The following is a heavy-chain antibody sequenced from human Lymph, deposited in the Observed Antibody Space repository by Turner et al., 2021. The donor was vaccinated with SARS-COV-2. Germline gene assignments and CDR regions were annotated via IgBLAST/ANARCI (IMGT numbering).Heavy chain of an antibody. CDR3: ARDSSGSGTLDY. J-gene: IGHJ4*02. V-gene: IGHV3-30-3*01. CDR1: GFTFNNYP. CDR2: ISYDGSNK. D-gene: IGHD3-10*01. Sequence: QVQLVASGGGVVQPGRSLRLSCAASGFTFNNYPMHWVRQAPGKGLEWVAVISYDGSNKYYEDSVKGRFTISRDKSKNTLYLQMNSLRAEDTAVYYCARDSSGSGTLDYWGQGTLVTVSS.